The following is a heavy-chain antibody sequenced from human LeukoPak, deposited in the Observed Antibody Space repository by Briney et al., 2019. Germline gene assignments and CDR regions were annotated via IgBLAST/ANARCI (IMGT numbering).Heavy chain of an antibody. CDR3: ARDYVSEWSVAAAGNWFDP. Sequence: GGSLRLSCAASGFTFSSYAMHWVRQAPGKGLEWVAVISYDGSNKYYADSVKGRFTISRDNSKNTLYLQMNSLRAEDTAVYYCARDYVSEWSVAAAGNWFDPWGKGTLVTVSS. J-gene: IGHJ5*02. CDR1: GFTFSSYA. V-gene: IGHV3-30-3*01. CDR2: ISYDGSNK. D-gene: IGHD6-13*01.